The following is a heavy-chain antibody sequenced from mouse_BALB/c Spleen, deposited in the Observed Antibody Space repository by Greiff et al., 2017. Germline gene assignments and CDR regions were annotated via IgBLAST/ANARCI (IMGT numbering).Heavy chain of an antibody. Sequence: QVQLKQSGAELVRPGVSVKISCKGSGYTFTDYAMHWVKQSHAKSLEWIGVISTYYGDASYNQKFKGKATMTVDKSSSTAYMELARLTSEDSAIYYCARGTMITTHYAMDYWGQGTSVTVSS. CDR3: ARGTMITTHYAMDY. V-gene: IGHV1S137*01. CDR2: ISTYYGDA. D-gene: IGHD2-4*01. CDR1: GYTFTDYA. J-gene: IGHJ4*01.